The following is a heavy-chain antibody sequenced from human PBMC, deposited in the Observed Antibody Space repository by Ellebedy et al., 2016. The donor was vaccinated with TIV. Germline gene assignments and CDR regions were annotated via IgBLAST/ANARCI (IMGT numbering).Heavy chain of an antibody. D-gene: IGHD5-12*01. J-gene: IGHJ4*02. CDR3: ASGPIVATTPPGELDY. CDR2: IYYSGST. CDR1: GGSISSSSYY. V-gene: IGHV4-39*01. Sequence: SETLSLTCTVSGGSISSSSYYWGWIRQPPGKGLEWIGSIYYSGSTYYNPSLTGRVTPYVDTSKNQFSLRLSSVTAADTAVYYCASGPIVATTPPGELDYWGQGTLVTVSS.